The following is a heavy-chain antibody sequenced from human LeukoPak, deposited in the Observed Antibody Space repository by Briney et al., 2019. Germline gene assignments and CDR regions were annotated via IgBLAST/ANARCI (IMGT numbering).Heavy chain of an antibody. V-gene: IGHV5-51*01. CDR3: ARQSRDGSKTRGYYFDY. CDR1: GYIFTNYW. Sequence: GESLKISCRVSGYIFTNYWIGWVRQMPGKGLESMGIIYPADSDTTYSPSFQGQVTISADKSIDTVCLQWSSLKASDTAMYYCARQSRDGSKTRGYYFDYWGQGALVTVSS. D-gene: IGHD3-10*01. J-gene: IGHJ4*02. CDR2: IYPADSDT.